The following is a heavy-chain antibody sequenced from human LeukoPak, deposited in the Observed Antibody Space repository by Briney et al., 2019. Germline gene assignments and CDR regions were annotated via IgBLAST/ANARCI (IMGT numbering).Heavy chain of an antibody. J-gene: IGHJ4*02. CDR1: GGSISSYY. V-gene: IGHV4-59*01. CDR2: IYYSGST. CDR3: ARGAYGDYPEDY. D-gene: IGHD4-17*01. Sequence: SETLSLTCTVSGGSISSYYWSWIRQPPRKGLQWIGYIYYSGSTNYNPSLKSRVTISVGTSKNQFSLKLSSVTAADTAVYYCARGAYGDYPEDYWGQGTLVTVSS.